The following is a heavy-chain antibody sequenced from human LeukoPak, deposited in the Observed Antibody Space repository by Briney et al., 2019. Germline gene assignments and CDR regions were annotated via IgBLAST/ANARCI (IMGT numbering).Heavy chain of an antibody. Sequence: APLKVSCKASEYTFTGYYMHWVRQDPGKGLEWMGWINPNSGGTNYAQKFQGGVTMTRDTSISTAYMELSRVRSDDTAVYYCARVRSWAREGPLDYWGQGTLVTVSS. CDR2: INPNSGGT. CDR3: ARVRSWAREGPLDY. CDR1: EYTFTGYY. J-gene: IGHJ4*02. D-gene: IGHD1-26*01. V-gene: IGHV1-2*02.